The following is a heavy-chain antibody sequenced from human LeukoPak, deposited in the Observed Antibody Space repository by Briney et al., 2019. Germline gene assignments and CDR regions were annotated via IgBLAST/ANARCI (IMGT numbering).Heavy chain of an antibody. CDR2: ISSSGSTI. D-gene: IGHD6-6*01. V-gene: IGHV3-48*03. J-gene: IGHJ6*03. CDR3: AREQLAAPPDYYYMDV. CDR1: GFTFSSYE. Sequence: PGGSLRLSCAASGFTFSSYEMNWVRKAPGKGLEWVSYISSSGSTIYYADSVKGRFTISRDNAKNSLYLQMNSLRAEDTAVYYCAREQLAAPPDYYYMDVWGKGTTVTVSS.